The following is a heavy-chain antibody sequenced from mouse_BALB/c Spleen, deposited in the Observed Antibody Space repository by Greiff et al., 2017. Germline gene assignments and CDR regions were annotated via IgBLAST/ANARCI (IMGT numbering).Heavy chain of an antibody. CDR3: ARLVGSSLLYFDY. CDR2: ISSGSSTI. D-gene: IGHD1-1*01. J-gene: IGHJ2*01. V-gene: IGHV5-17*02. Sequence: DVKLQESGGGLVQPGGSRKLSCAASGFTFSSFGMHWVRQAPEKGLEWVAYISSGSSTIYYADTVKGRFTISRDNPKNTLFLQMTSLRSEDTAMYYCARLVGSSLLYFDYWGQGTTLTVSS. CDR1: GFTFSSFG.